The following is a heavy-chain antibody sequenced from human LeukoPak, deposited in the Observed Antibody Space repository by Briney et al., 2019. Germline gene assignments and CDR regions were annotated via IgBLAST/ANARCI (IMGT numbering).Heavy chain of an antibody. CDR2: ISYDGSNK. J-gene: IGHJ4*02. Sequence: PGRSLRLSCAASGFTFSSYAMHWVRQAPGKGLEWVAVISYDGSNKYYADSVKGRFTISGDNSKNTLYLQMNSLRAEDTAVYYCARDRDYYDSSGYFDYWGQGTLVTVFS. V-gene: IGHV3-30*04. CDR1: GFTFSSYA. D-gene: IGHD3-22*01. CDR3: ARDRDYYDSSGYFDY.